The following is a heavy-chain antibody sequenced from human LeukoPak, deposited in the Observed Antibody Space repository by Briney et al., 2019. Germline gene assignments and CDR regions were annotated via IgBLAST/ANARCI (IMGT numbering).Heavy chain of an antibody. J-gene: IGHJ4*02. Sequence: ASVKVSCKASGYTFTGNYMHWVRQAPGQGLEWMGWINPNSGGTNYAQKFQGRVTMTRDTSISTAYMELSRLRSDDTAVYYCARGFNPYDFWSGYTLPYDYWGQGTLVTVSS. D-gene: IGHD3-3*01. CDR3: ARGFNPYDFWSGYTLPYDY. CDR1: GYTFTGNY. CDR2: INPNSGGT. V-gene: IGHV1-2*02.